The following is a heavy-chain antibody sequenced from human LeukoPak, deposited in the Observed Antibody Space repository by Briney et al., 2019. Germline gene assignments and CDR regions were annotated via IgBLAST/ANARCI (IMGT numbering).Heavy chain of an antibody. J-gene: IGHJ3*02. V-gene: IGHV3-64*04. CDR3: ARDAFGARGIGGGLDI. CDR2: KSSNGDST. CDR1: GFTFSTNS. Sequence: PGRSLRLSCSASGFTFSTNSMHWVRQAPGKGLEFVSAKSSNGDSTYYADSVKGRFTISRDNSKHTLYLQMNSLRAEDTAVYYCARDAFGARGIGGGLDIWGQGTMVIVSS. D-gene: IGHD3-10*01.